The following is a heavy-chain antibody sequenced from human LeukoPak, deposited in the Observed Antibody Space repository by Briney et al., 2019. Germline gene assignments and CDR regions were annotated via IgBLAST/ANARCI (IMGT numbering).Heavy chain of an antibody. D-gene: IGHD1-14*01. CDR3: AKVSGGGLYYDGMDV. CDR2: ISGSGGTT. V-gene: IGHV3-23*01. Sequence: GGSLRLSCAASGNYWMHWVRQAPGKGLEWVSVISGSGGTTYYADSVKGRFTISRDSSKNTLYLQMNSLRAEDTAVYYCAKVSGGGLYYDGMDVWGQGTTVTVSS. J-gene: IGHJ6*02. CDR1: GNYW.